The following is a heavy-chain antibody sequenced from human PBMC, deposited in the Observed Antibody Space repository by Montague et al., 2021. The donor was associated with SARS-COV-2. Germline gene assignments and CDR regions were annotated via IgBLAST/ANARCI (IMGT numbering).Heavy chain of an antibody. CDR1: GFTFSSYA. V-gene: IGHV3-30-3*01. CDR3: AREETITDAFDI. Sequence: SLRLSCAASGFTFSSYAMHWVRQAPGKGLEWVAVISYDGSNKYYADSVKGRFTISRDNSKNTLYLQMNSLRAGDTAVYYCAREETITDAFDIWGQGTMVTVSS. D-gene: IGHD3-10*01. CDR2: ISYDGSNK. J-gene: IGHJ3*02.